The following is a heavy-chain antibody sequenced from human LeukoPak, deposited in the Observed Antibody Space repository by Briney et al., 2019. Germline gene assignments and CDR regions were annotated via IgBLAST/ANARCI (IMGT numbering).Heavy chain of an antibody. CDR2: ISGSGGST. V-gene: IGHV3-23*01. J-gene: IGHJ4*02. D-gene: IGHD3-10*01. CDR3: AAPGNY. CDR1: GFTFSSYA. Sequence: GGSLRLSCAASGFTFSSYAMIWLRQAPGKGLEGVSAISGSGGSTYYADSVKGRFTISRDNTKNTLYLQMNSLRAEGTAVYYCAAPGNYWGQGTLVTVSS.